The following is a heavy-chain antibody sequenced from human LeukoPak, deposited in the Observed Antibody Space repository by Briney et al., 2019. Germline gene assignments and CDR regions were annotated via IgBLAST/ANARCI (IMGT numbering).Heavy chain of an antibody. J-gene: IGHJ6*02. CDR1: GFSFSDYY. CDR2: ISGSGSDL. CDR3: ARSIGYYYTMDV. Sequence: PGGSLRLSCVACGFSFSDYYMSWIRQAPGRGLEWISYISGSGSDLYYADSVKGRFTISRDNANNSLYLQMNSLSAEDTAVYYCARSIGYYYTMDVWGQGTTVTVSS. D-gene: IGHD3-22*01. V-gene: IGHV3-11*01.